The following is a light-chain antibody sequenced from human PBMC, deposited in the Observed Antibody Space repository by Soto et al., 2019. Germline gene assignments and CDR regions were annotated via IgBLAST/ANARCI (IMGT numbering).Light chain of an antibody. V-gene: IGKV1-5*03. CDR3: QQYNSYSRT. Sequence: DIQMTQSPSTLSASVGHIFTITCRASQSISTWLAWYQQKAGKAPKLLIYKASSLESGVPSRLRGSGSGTELTITISSMQHDDFETYYCQQYNSYSRTFGQGAKVDIK. J-gene: IGKJ1*01. CDR2: KAS. CDR1: QSISTW.